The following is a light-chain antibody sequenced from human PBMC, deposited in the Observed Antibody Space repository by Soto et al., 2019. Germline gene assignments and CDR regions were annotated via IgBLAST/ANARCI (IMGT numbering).Light chain of an antibody. V-gene: IGKV1-39*01. CDR2: ASS. CDR1: QSVSNH. J-gene: IGKJ4*01. Sequence: DSQMTQSPSSLSASVGDRVTITCRASQSVSNHLNWYQQKPGKAPKLLIYASSSLQSGVPSRFSGSGSGTDFTLTISSLQPEDFATYYCQQSHSNIQDLTFGGGTKVEIK. CDR3: QQSHSNIQDLT.